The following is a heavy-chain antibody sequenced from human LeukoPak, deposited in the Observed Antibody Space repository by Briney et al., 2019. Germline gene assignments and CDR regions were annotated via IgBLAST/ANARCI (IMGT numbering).Heavy chain of an antibody. CDR3: AKRGYSASDQYFDF. V-gene: IGHV3-30*18. D-gene: IGHD5-12*01. J-gene: IGHJ4*02. Sequence: PGGSLRLSCAVSGFTFRTYGMHWVRQAPGKGLEWVAAISPDARTTKYADSVKGRFTISRDNSKNTLYLQMNSLRVEDTAVYYCAKRGYSASDQYFDFWGQGTLVTVSP. CDR2: ISPDARTT. CDR1: GFTFRTYG.